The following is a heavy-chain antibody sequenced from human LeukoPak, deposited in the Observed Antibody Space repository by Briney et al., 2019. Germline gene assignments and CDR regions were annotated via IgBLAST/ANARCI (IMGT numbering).Heavy chain of an antibody. D-gene: IGHD1-26*01. J-gene: IGHJ4*02. CDR2: IKQDGSEK. V-gene: IGHV3-7*01. CDR3: ARDQSRREGSYYIILDY. CDR1: GFTFGSYW. Sequence: GGSLRLSCVASGFTFGSYWMSWVRQAPGKGLEWVANIKQDGSEKYYVDSVTGRFTISRDNAKNSLYLQMNSLRAEDTAVYYCARDQSRREGSYYIILDYWGQGTLVTVSS.